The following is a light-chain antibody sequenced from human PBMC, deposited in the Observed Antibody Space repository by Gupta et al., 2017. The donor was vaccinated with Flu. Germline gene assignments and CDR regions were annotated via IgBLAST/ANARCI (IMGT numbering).Light chain of an antibody. Sequence: DIQMTQSPSSLSASVGDRVTITCRASQKISTYLNWYQQKPGKAPKLLIHGASSLQSGVPPRFSGSGSGTDFTLTISSLQPEDFATYFCHQSVNLPYTFGRATQVEIK. CDR2: GAS. V-gene: IGKV1-39*01. J-gene: IGKJ2*01. CDR1: QKISTY. CDR3: HQSVNLPYT.